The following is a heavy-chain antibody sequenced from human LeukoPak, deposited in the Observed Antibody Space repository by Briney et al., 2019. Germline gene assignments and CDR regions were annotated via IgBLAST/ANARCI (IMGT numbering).Heavy chain of an antibody. Sequence: PSETLSLTCTVSGGPIRSYYWSWIRQPPGKGLEWIGYIYYSGSTNYNPSLNSRVTISLDSSKNQFSLRLNSVTAADTAVYYCARGPPRTGRERYFDYWGQGTLVSVSS. J-gene: IGHJ4*02. D-gene: IGHD1-1*01. CDR1: GGPIRSYY. V-gene: IGHV4-59*01. CDR2: IYYSGST. CDR3: ARGPPRTGRERYFDY.